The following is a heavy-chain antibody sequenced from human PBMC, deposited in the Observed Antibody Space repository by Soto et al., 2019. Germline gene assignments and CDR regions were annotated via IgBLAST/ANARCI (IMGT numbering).Heavy chain of an antibody. D-gene: IGHD2-15*01. V-gene: IGHV2-5*02. J-gene: IGHJ5*02. CDR1: GFSLTTSGVG. CDR3: THRRPFSSYWDGGWFDP. Sequence: QITLKESGPTLVKPTQTLTLTCTFSGFSLTTSGVGVGWIRQSPGKALEWLAVIYWDDDKRYSPSLKSRLTIPKDTSKNQVVLTMTNMDPVDTATYYCTHRRPFSSYWDGGWFDPWGQGTLVTVSS. CDR2: IYWDDDK.